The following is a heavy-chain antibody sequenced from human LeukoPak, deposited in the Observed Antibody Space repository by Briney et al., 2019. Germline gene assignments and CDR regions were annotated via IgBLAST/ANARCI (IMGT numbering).Heavy chain of an antibody. CDR2: ISSNGGST. Sequence: GGSLRLSCAASGFTFSSYAMHWVRQAPGKGLKYVSAISSNGGSTYYATSVKGRFTISRDNSKNTLYLQMGSLRAEDMAVYYCARVSRGAFDIWGQGQWSPSLQ. CDR1: GFTFSSYA. V-gene: IGHV3-64*01. D-gene: IGHD1-26*01. J-gene: IGHJ3*02. CDR3: ARVSRGAFDI.